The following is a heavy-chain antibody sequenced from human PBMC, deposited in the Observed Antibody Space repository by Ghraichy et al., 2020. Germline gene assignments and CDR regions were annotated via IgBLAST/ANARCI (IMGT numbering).Heavy chain of an antibody. D-gene: IGHD3-10*01. CDR1: GYSFTNYW. J-gene: IGHJ5*02. Sequence: GESLNISCKVSGYSFTNYWIGWVRQMPGKGLESMGIINPADSDARYSPSFQGQVTISVDKSISTAYLQWSSLKVSDTAIYYCARHRLGFREISGNWFDPWGQGTLVTVSS. CDR3: ARHRLGFREISGNWFDP. CDR2: INPADSDA. V-gene: IGHV5-51*01.